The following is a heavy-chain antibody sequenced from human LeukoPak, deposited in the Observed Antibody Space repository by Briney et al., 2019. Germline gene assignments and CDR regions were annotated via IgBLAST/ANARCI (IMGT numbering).Heavy chain of an antibody. J-gene: IGHJ6*04. Sequence: GGSLRLSCAASGFTFSSCAMSWVRQAPGKGLEWVSAISGSGGSTYYADSVKGRFTISRDNAKNSLYLQMNSLRAEDTAVYYCAELGITMIGGVWGKGTTVTISS. CDR1: GFTFSSCA. D-gene: IGHD3-10*02. CDR3: AELGITMIGGV. V-gene: IGHV3-23*01. CDR2: ISGSGGST.